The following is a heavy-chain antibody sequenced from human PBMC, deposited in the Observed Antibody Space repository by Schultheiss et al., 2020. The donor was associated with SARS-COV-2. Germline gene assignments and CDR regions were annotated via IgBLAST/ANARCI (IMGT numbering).Heavy chain of an antibody. V-gene: IGHV1-2*02. D-gene: IGHD6-13*01. Sequence: ASVKVSCKASGYTFTGYYMHWVRQAPGQGLEWMGWINPNSGGTNYAQKFQGRVTMTRDTSISTAYMELSRLRSDETAVYYCARDWYSSSWYSNYYGMDVWGQGTTVTVSS. CDR1: GYTFTGYY. J-gene: IGHJ6*02. CDR3: ARDWYSSSWYSNYYGMDV. CDR2: INPNSGGT.